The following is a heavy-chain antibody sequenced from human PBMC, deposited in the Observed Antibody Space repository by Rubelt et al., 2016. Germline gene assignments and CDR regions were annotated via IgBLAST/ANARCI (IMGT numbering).Heavy chain of an antibody. V-gene: IGHV4-34*01. CDR1: GGSFSGYY. D-gene: IGHD2-2*01. Sequence: QVQLQQWGAGLLKPSETLSLTCAVYGGSFSGYYWSWIRQPPGKGLEWIGEINHSRSTNYNPSLKSRVTISVDTSKIQFSLKLSSVTAADTAVYYCASVQVVPAAIGDDAFDIWGQGTMVTVSS. CDR3: ASVQVVPAAIGDDAFDI. J-gene: IGHJ3*02. CDR2: INHSRST.